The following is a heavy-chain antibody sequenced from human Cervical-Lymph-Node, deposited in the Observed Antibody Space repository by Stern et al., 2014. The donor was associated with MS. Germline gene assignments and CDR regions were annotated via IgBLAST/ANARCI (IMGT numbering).Heavy chain of an antibody. V-gene: IGHV3-30*03. CDR1: GFTFSSYG. Sequence: VQLVESGGAVVQPGGSLRLSCAASGFTFSSYGMHWVLPAPGKGLEWVTVISYDGNHKYYAASVKGRFTISRDNSKNTLHLQMNSVTPDDTAIYYCARDYEDTSMLFDHWGQGTLVTVSS. D-gene: IGHD2-8*01. J-gene: IGHJ4*02. CDR2: ISYDGNHK. CDR3: ARDYEDTSMLFDH.